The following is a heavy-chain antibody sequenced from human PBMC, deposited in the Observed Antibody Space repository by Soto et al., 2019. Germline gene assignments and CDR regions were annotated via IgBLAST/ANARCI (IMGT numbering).Heavy chain of an antibody. CDR3: ARGQEGVVATH. V-gene: IGHV4-34*01. CDR2: IKDGGLT. Sequence: QVQLQQWGAGLLKPSETLSLTCVVYGGSLSGYYWSWIRQPPGKGLEWIGEIKDGGLTNYSPSLKSRATISVYRAKNQCSLKLHSVTAADAAVYYCARGQEGVVATHWDHGALVTVSS. D-gene: IGHD5-12*01. CDR1: GGSLSGYY. J-gene: IGHJ4*01.